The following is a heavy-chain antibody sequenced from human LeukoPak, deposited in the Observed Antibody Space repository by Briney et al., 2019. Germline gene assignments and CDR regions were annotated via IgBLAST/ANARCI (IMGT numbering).Heavy chain of an antibody. CDR2: INPNSGGT. D-gene: IGHD2-15*01. CDR1: GYTFTGYY. V-gene: IGHV1-2*02. J-gene: IGHJ6*02. Sequence: GASVKVSCKASGYTFTGYYMHWVRQAPGRGLEWMGWINPNSGGTNYAQKFQGRVTMTRDTSISTAYMELSRLRSDDTAVYYCARSIVVVVAGWVGDYYGMDVWGQGTTVTVSS. CDR3: ARSIVVVVAGWVGDYYGMDV.